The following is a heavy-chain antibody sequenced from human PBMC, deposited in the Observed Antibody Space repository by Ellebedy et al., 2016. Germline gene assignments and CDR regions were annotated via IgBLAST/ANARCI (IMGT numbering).Heavy chain of an antibody. V-gene: IGHV1-18*04. D-gene: IGHD1-26*01. CDR1: GDTFTNHG. J-gene: IGHJ4*02. CDR2: ISAHNGDT. Sequence: ASVKVSXKASGDTFTNHGFVWVRQARGQALEWAAWISAHNGDTHYSQKFQGRVTLTTDTSTSTVYMELRSLRSDDTAVYYCARKPTGRSFDYWGQGTLVTVSS. CDR3: ARKPTGRSFDY.